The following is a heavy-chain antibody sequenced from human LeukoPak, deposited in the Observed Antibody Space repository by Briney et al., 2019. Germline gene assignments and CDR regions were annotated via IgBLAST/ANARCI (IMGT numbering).Heavy chain of an antibody. CDR3: ARRMKRYSSGWIDI. D-gene: IGHD6-19*01. CDR1: GFTFSDYY. V-gene: IGHV3-11*04. Sequence: GGSLRLSCAASGFTFSDYYMSWIRQAPGKGLEWVSYISSSGSTIYYADSVKGRFTISRDNSKNTLYLQMNSLRAEDTAVYYCARRMKRYSSGWIDIWGQGTMVTVSS. J-gene: IGHJ3*02. CDR2: ISSSGSTI.